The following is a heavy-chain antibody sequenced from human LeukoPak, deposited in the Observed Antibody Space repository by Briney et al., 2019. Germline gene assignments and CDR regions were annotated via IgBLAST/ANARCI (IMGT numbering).Heavy chain of an antibody. CDR1: GGSFSGYY. CDR2: INHSGST. J-gene: IGHJ4*02. V-gene: IGHV4-34*01. Sequence: SETLSLTCAVYGGSFSGYYWSWIRQPPGKGPEWIGEINHSGSTNYNPSLKSRVTISVDTSKNQFSLKLSSVTAADTAVYYCARPSGWLRGYYFDYWGQGTLVTVSS. CDR3: ARPSGWLRGYYFDY. D-gene: IGHD6-19*01.